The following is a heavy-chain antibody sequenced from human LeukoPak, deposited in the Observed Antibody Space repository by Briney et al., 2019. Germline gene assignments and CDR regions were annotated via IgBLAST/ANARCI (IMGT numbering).Heavy chain of an antibody. D-gene: IGHD2-2*01. CDR3: AREVRYCSSTSCYGGAFDI. V-gene: IGHV1-69*13. CDR2: IIPIFGTA. Sequence: GASVKVSCKASGYTFTGYYMHWVRQAPGQGLEWMGGIIPIFGTANYAQKFQGRVTITADESTSTAYMELSSLRSEDTAVYYCAREVRYCSSTSCYGGAFDIWGQGTMVTVSS. J-gene: IGHJ3*02. CDR1: GYTFTGYY.